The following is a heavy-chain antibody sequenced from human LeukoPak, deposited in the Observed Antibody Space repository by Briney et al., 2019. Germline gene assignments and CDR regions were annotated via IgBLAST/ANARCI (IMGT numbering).Heavy chain of an antibody. CDR3: TTDQNYYDSSGYYYFDY. D-gene: IGHD3-22*01. CDR1: RFTFSSYS. CDR2: ISGSSSTI. J-gene: IGHJ4*02. Sequence: GGSLSLSCAASRFTFSSYSMNWVRQAPGKGLEWVSSISGSSSTIYYADSVKGRFTISRDNAKNSLYLQMNSLRAEDTAVYYCTTDQNYYDSSGYYYFDYWGQGTLVTVSS. V-gene: IGHV3-48*01.